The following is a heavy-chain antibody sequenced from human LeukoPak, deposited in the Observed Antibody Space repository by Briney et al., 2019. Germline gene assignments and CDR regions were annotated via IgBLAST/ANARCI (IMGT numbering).Heavy chain of an antibody. CDR3: AREGLLDIVVVPAAPDAFDI. Sequence: GGSLRLSCAASGFTFSSYAMSWVRQAPGKGLEWVSSISSSSSYIYYADSVKGRFTISRDNAKNSLYLQMNSLRAEDTAVYYCAREGLLDIVVVPAAPDAFDIWGQGTMVTVSS. D-gene: IGHD2-2*01. J-gene: IGHJ3*02. CDR2: ISSSSSYI. CDR1: GFTFSSYA. V-gene: IGHV3-21*01.